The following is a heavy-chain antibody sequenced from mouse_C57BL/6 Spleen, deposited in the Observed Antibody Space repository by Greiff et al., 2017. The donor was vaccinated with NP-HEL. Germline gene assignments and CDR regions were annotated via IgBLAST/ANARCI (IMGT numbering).Heavy chain of an antibody. CDR1: GYTFTSYW. D-gene: IGHD4-1*01. CDR3: SSGRTGSFFFLAY. Sequence: QVQLQQPGAELVKPGASVKLSCKASGYTFTSYWMQWVKQRPGQGLEWIGEIDPSDSYTNYNQKFKGKATLTVDPSSSTAYMQLSSLTSDDSAVYYCSSGRTGSFFFLAYWGQGTLVTVSA. CDR2: IDPSDSYT. J-gene: IGHJ3*01. V-gene: IGHV1-50*01.